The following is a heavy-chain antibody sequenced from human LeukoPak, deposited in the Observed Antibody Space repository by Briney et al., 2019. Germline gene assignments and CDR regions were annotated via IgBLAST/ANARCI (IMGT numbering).Heavy chain of an antibody. CDR1: GFTFSSYA. CDR2: ISGIGGST. V-gene: IGHV3-23*01. CDR3: AKEIRPSDC. J-gene: IGHJ4*02. Sequence: GGSLRLSCAASGFTFSSYAMSWVRQAPGKGLDWVSAISGIGGSTYYADSVKGRFTISRDNSKKTLYLQLDSLRAEDTAIYYCAKEIRPSDCWGQGTLVTVSS. D-gene: IGHD4-17*01.